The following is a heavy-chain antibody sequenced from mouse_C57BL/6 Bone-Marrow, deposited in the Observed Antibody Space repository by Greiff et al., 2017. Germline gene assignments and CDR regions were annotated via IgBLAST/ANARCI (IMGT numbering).Heavy chain of an antibody. CDR2: IDPNSGGT. CDR3: ARRRYFDY. CDR1: FYTFTIYF. V-gene: IGHV1-72*01. Sequence: VKLQQPGAEPVPPGASLPLCLPSSFYTFTIYFIHFFNHIPLLFLELIGRIDPNSGGTKYNEKFKSKATLTVDKPSSTAYMQLSSLTSEDSAVYYCARRRYFDYWGQGTTLTVSS. J-gene: IGHJ2*01.